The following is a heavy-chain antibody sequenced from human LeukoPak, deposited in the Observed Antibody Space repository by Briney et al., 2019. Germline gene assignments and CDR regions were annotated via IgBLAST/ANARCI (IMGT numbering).Heavy chain of an antibody. J-gene: IGHJ4*02. CDR1: GFTFNIYA. CDR2: VSHNGGST. Sequence: PGGSLRLSCAASGFTFNIYAMSWVRQAPGKGLEWVSSVSHNGGSTSYADSVKGRFTISRDNSKSSLYLQMSSLRAEDTAVYYCAKVATEAYYFDYWGQGTLVTVSS. V-gene: IGHV3-23*01. D-gene: IGHD5-12*01. CDR3: AKVATEAYYFDY.